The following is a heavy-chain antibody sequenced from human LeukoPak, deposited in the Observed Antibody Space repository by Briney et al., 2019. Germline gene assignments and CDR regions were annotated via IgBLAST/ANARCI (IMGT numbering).Heavy chain of an antibody. CDR3: AKDRAPGYCARASCSPNNGMDV. D-gene: IGHD2-2*03. Sequence: SLSLSCAASGFSFSDYYMSWIRQAPGKGLDWVAVITHEGSNKYYADIVKGTFTISRDNSKKTLYLQMYSLRVDVTVVYYCAKDRAPGYCARASCSPNNGMDVWGRGTTVSVSS. J-gene: IGHJ6*02. CDR2: ITHEGSNK. CDR1: GFSFSDYY. V-gene: IGHV3-30*18.